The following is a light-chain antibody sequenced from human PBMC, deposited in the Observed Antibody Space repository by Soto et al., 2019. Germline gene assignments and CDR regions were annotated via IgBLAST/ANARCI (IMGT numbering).Light chain of an antibody. CDR2: RAV. CDR3: QQYGTTPWT. CDR1: QSVRNDH. V-gene: IGKV3-20*01. J-gene: IGKJ1*01. Sequence: EIVLTQSPGTLSLSPGERATLSCRASQSVRNDHGAWYQQKTGQAPRLLISRAVTRAIGIPDRFSGSGSGTGFTLTISSLEPEDFALYYCQQYGTTPWTFGQGTKV.